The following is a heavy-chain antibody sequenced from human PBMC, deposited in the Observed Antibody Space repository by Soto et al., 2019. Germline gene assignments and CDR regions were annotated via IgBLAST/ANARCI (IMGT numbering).Heavy chain of an antibody. CDR3: ASSYGSGYRAFDS. CDR1: GDTFSFYT. Sequence: QVQLVQSGAEVKKPGSSVKVSCKASGDTFSFYTINWVRQAPGLGLEWVGRINPILSMSNYAQKFQGRVTMTADKCTNTAYMELRSLRSEDTAMYFCASSYGSGYRAFDSWGQGALVTVSS. V-gene: IGHV1-69*02. J-gene: IGHJ4*02. CDR2: INPILSMS. D-gene: IGHD3-10*01.